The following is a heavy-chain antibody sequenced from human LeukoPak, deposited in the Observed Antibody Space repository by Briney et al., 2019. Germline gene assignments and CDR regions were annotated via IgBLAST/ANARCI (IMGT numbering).Heavy chain of an antibody. CDR1: EYRFSSHW. Sequence: GESLKISFHDSEYRFSSHWVAWVRPLPGNGPEWMGIIYPGDSDTIYSPSFQGQVTISVDKSISTAYLQGASLEASDTAMYYCALITRERVSDYWGQGTLVTVSS. D-gene: IGHD3-10*01. V-gene: IGHV5-51*01. J-gene: IGHJ4*02. CDR3: ALITRERVSDY. CDR2: IYPGDSDT.